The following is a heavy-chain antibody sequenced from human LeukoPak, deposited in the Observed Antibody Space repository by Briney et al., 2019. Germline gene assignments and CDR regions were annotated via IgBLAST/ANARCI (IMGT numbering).Heavy chain of an antibody. V-gene: IGHV3-30-3*01. D-gene: IGHD4-17*01. CDR3: SYGDFDH. Sequence: PGGSLRLSRAASGFTFSSYAMHWVRQAPGKGLEWVAVISYDGSNKYYADSVKGRFTISRDNSKNTLYLQMNSLRAEDTAVYYCSYGDFDHWGQGTLVTVSS. CDR2: ISYDGSNK. J-gene: IGHJ5*02. CDR1: GFTFSSYA.